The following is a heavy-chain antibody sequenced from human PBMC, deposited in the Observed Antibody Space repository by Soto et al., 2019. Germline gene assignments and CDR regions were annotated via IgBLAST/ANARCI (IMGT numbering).Heavy chain of an antibody. D-gene: IGHD1-26*01. CDR1: GFTFSSYS. CDR2: ISSSSSYI. J-gene: IGHJ4*02. Sequence: GGSLRLSCAASGFTFSSYSMNWVRQAPGKGLEWVSSISSSSSYIYYADSVKGRFTISRDNAKNSLYLQMNSLRAEDTAVYYCASIFSGGSYFKGQDYWGQGTLVTVSS. CDR3: ASIFSGGSYFKGQDY. V-gene: IGHV3-21*01.